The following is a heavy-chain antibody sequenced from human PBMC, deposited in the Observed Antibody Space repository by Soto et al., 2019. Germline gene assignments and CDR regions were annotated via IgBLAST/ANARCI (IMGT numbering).Heavy chain of an antibody. V-gene: IGHV1-18*01. Sequence: ASVKVSCKASGYTFTSYGISWVRQAPGQGLEWMGWISAYNGNTNYAQKLQGRVTMTTDTSTSTAYMELRSLRSDDTAVYYCARGGVRFLEWLSMDRRGYMDVWGKGTTVTVSS. J-gene: IGHJ6*03. CDR3: ARGGVRFLEWLSMDRRGYMDV. CDR2: ISAYNGNT. CDR1: GYTFTSYG. D-gene: IGHD3-3*01.